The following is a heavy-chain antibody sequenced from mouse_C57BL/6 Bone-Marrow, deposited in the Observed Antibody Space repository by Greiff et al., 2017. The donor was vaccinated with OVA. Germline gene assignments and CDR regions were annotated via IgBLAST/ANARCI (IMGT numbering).Heavy chain of an antibody. V-gene: IGHV5-17*01. CDR1: GFTFSDYG. CDR3: AREDYYGSGPWFAY. CDR2: ISSGSSTI. Sequence: EVQLQESGGGLVKPGGSLKLSCAASGFTFSDYGMHWVRQAPEKGLEWVAYISSGSSTIYYADTVKGRFTISRDNAKNTLYLQMTSLRSEDTAMYYCAREDYYGSGPWFAYWGQGTLVTVSA. J-gene: IGHJ3*01. D-gene: IGHD1-1*01.